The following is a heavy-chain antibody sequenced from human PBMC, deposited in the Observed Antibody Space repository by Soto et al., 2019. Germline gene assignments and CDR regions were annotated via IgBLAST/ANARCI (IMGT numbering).Heavy chain of an antibody. V-gene: IGHV3-30*18. D-gene: IGHD2-2*01. CDR2: ISYDGSNK. CDR3: AKDHQLLAYSSPIDY. Sequence: GGSLRLSCAASGFTFSSYGMHWVRQAPGKGLEWVAVISYDGSNKYYADSVKGRFTISRDNSKNTLYLQMNSLRAEDTAVYYFAKDHQLLAYSSPIDYWGQGTLVTVSS. J-gene: IGHJ4*02. CDR1: GFTFSSYG.